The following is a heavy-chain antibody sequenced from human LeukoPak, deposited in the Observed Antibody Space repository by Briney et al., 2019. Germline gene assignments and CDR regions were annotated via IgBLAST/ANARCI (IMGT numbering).Heavy chain of an antibody. J-gene: IGHJ4*02. CDR1: GGTFSSYA. CDR2: INAYNGDT. V-gene: IGHV1-18*01. Sequence: ASVKVSCKASGGTFSSYAISWVRQAPGQGLEWMAWINAYNGDTNYAQKFQGRVTLTTDTSTSTAYMELRSLRSDDTAVYYCARDGSGVWFDYWGQGTLVTVSS. CDR3: ARDGSGVWFDY. D-gene: IGHD3-10*01.